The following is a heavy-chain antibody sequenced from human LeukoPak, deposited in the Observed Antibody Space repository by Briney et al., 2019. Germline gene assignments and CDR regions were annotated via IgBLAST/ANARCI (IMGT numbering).Heavy chain of an antibody. CDR3: ARGDILTGYPAPYYYYYGMDV. V-gene: IGHV4-61*01. D-gene: IGHD3-9*01. Sequence: SETLSLTCTVSGGSVGSGSYYWSWIRQPPGKGLEWIGYIYYSGSTNYNPSLKSRVTISVDTSKNQFSLKLSSVTAADTAVYYCARGDILTGYPAPYYYYYGMDVWGKGTTVTVSS. CDR2: IYYSGST. J-gene: IGHJ6*04. CDR1: GGSVGSGSYY.